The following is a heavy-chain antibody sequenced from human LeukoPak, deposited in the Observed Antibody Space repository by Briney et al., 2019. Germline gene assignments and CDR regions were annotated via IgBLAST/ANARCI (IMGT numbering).Heavy chain of an antibody. V-gene: IGHV3-7*01. CDR2: IKQDGSEK. Sequence: PGGSLRLSCAASGFTVSSNYMSWVRQAPGKGLEWVANIKQDGSEKYYVDSVKGRFTISRDNAKNSLYLQMNSLRAEDTAVYYCARDNNWNYGGGFDYWGQGTLVTVSS. D-gene: IGHD1-7*01. J-gene: IGHJ4*02. CDR1: GFTVSSNY. CDR3: ARDNNWNYGGGFDY.